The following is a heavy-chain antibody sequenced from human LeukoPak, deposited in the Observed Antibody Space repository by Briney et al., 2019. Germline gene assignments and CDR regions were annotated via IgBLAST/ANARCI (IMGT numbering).Heavy chain of an antibody. D-gene: IGHD1-1*01. J-gene: IGHJ4*02. CDR3: ARGGGGNFDY. CDR1: GFTFSSYW. Sequence: GGSLRLSCAASGFTFSSYWMHWVRQAPGKGLVWVSRINNEGSDTIYADSVKGLFTISRDSAKNTLYLQINSLRAEDTAVYYCARGGGGNFDYWGQGTLVTVSS. V-gene: IGHV3-74*01. CDR2: INNEGSDT.